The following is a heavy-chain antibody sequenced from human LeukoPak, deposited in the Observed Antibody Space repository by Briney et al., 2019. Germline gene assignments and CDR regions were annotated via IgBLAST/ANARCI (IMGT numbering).Heavy chain of an antibody. V-gene: IGHV4-34*01. D-gene: IGHD2-15*01. CDR1: GGSFSGYY. CDR2: INHSGST. CDR3: ARSVEGYCRGGSCYSYSYYMDV. J-gene: IGHJ6*03. Sequence: SETLSLTCAVYGGSFSGYYWSWIRQPPGKGLEWIGEINHSGSTNYNPSLKSRVTISVDTSKNQFSLRLSSVTAADTAVYYCARSVEGYCRGGSCYSYSYYMDVWGKGTTVTVSS.